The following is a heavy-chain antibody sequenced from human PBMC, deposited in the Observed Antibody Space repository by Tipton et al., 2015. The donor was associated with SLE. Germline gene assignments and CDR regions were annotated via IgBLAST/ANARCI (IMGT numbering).Heavy chain of an antibody. V-gene: IGHV4-39*01. Sequence: TLSLTCTVSGGSISSSSYYWGWIRQPPGKGLEWIGSIYYSGSTYYNPSLKSRVTISGDTSKNQFSLKLSSVTAADTAVYYCARHTDYGGNSDSFDYWGQGTLVTVSS. D-gene: IGHD4-23*01. CDR1: GGSISSSSYY. J-gene: IGHJ4*02. CDR3: ARHTDYGGNSDSFDY. CDR2: IYYSGST.